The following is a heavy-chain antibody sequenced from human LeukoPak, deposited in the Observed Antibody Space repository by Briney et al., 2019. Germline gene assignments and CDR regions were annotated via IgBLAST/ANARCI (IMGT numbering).Heavy chain of an antibody. J-gene: IGHJ4*02. Sequence: EASVKVSCKASGYTFTSYYMHWVRQAPGQGLEWMGIINPNGGDTKYAQKFHGTVTMTRDTSTRTVYMNQRSLRSDDTAVYYCVRGGSAKFHSDYWGPGTLVTVS. D-gene: IGHD2-15*01. CDR3: VRGGSAKFHSDY. V-gene: IGHV1-46*01. CDR2: INPNGGDT. CDR1: GYTFTSYY.